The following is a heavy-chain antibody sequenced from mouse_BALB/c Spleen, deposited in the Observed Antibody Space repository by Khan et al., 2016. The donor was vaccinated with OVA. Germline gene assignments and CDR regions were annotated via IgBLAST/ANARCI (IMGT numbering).Heavy chain of an antibody. CDR2: IYPGDGNT. CDR1: GYGFSHYL. Sequence: QIQLVQSGAELVRPGSSVKISCKASGYGFSHYLMNWVKQGPGQGLAWIGQIYPGDGNTNYNGKFKDKATLTVDKSSSTAYMQLSSLTSEDSAGYFCARSGYDYFAYWGQGTLVTVSA. CDR3: ARSGYDYFAY. V-gene: IGHV1-80*01. J-gene: IGHJ3*01. D-gene: IGHD2-14*01.